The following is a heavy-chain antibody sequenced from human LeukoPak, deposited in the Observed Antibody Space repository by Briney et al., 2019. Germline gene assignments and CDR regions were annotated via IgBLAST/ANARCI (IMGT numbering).Heavy chain of an antibody. V-gene: IGHV3-7*05. CDR1: GLTFSSDW. Sequence: GRSLRLSCAAYGLTFSSDWMSWVRQPPREWMGWVVNIKQDGSEKNYVDAVKGRFTITRDNAKNSMYLQMNSLRAEDTAVYYCARDKRYCSSSSCPWEPFDYWGQGTLVTVSS. J-gene: IGHJ4*02. D-gene: IGHD2-2*01. CDR2: IKQDGSEK. CDR3: ARDKRYCSSSSCPWEPFDY.